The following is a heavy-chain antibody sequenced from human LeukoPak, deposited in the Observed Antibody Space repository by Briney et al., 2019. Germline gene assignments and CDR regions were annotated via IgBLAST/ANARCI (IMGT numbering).Heavy chain of an antibody. CDR1: GGSFSGYY. CDR2: INHSGST. J-gene: IGHJ4*02. V-gene: IGHV4-34*01. CDR3: ARAPFWSGFRHNRIDY. Sequence: SESLSLTCAVYGGSFSGYYWSWIRQPPGKGLEWIGEINHSGSTNYNPSLKSRVTISVDTSKNQFSLKLSSLTAADTAVYYCARAPFWSGFRHNRIDYWGQGTLVTVSS. D-gene: IGHD3-3*01.